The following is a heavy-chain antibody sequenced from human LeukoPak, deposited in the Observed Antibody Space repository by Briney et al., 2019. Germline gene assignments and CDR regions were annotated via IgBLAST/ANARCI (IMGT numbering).Heavy chain of an antibody. J-gene: IGHJ4*02. V-gene: IGHV4-30-2*01. CDR3: ARSTQWLPHLDY. Sequence: SQTLSLTCAVSGGSISSGGYSWSWIRQPPGKGLEWIGYIYHSGSTYYDPSLKSRVTISVDRSKNQFSLKLSSVTAADTAVYYCARSTQWLPHLDYWGQGTLVTVSS. CDR1: GGSISSGGYS. CDR2: IYHSGST. D-gene: IGHD6-19*01.